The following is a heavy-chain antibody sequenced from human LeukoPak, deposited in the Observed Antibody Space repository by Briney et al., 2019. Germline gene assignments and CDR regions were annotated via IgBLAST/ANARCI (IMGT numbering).Heavy chain of an antibody. V-gene: IGHV3-74*01. J-gene: IGHJ5*02. D-gene: IGHD2-2*01. CDR1: GFTFSSYW. Sequence: PGGSLRLSCAASGFTFSSYWMHWVRQAPGKGLGWVSRINSDGSSTSYADSVKGRFTISRDNAKNTLYLQMNSPRAEDTAVYYCARDLVIWFDPWGQGTLVTVSS. CDR3: ARDLVIWFDP. CDR2: INSDGSST.